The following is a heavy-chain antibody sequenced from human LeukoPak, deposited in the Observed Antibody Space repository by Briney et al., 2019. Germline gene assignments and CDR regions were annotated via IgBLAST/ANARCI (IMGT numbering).Heavy chain of an antibody. V-gene: IGHV3-23*01. CDR2: ISGSGGTT. CDR1: GFPGFTLSSHA. Sequence: PGGSLRLSCAASGFPGFTLSSHAMSWVRQAPGKGLEWVSAISGSGGTTYYADSVKGRFSISRDNSKNTLYLQMNSLRAEDTAIYYCANKYGSGSYYIGWGQGTLVTVSS. J-gene: IGHJ4*02. D-gene: IGHD3-10*01. CDR3: ANKYGSGSYYIG.